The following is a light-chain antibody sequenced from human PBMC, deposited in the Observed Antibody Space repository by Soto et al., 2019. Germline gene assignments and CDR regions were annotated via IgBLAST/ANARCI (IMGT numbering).Light chain of an antibody. CDR3: SSLTTSFTYV. J-gene: IGLJ1*01. V-gene: IGLV2-14*01. CDR2: EVS. CDR1: SSDVGAYTY. Sequence: QSALTQPASVSGSPGQSVAISFTGTSSDVGAYTYISCYQQHPGKAPKLLLSEVSNRPPGVSDRFSGSKSGNTASLSISGLQAVDEADYYCSSLTTSFTYVFGTGTKVTVL.